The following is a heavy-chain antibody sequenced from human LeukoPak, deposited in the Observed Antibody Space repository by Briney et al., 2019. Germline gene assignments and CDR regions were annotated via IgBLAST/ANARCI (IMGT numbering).Heavy chain of an antibody. V-gene: IGHV3-30*14. CDR3: ARNAPYFDSSTYYYNWFDP. Sequence: GGSLRLSCAASGIIFDSHAMHWARQPPGKGLEWVAVISYDGGYENYAESVRGRFTISRDSSKNTLYLQMDSLRAEDTAVYYCARNAPYFDSSTYYYNWFDPWGQGTLVTVSS. CDR1: GIIFDSHA. CDR2: ISYDGGYE. J-gene: IGHJ5*02. D-gene: IGHD3-22*01.